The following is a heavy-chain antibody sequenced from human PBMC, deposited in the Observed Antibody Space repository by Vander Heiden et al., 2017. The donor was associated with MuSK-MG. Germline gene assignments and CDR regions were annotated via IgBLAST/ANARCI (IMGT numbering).Heavy chain of an antibody. V-gene: IGHV3-33*01. CDR3: ARGPGGGYGRTYYGMDV. J-gene: IGHJ6*02. CDR2: IWYDGSNK. Sequence: QVQLVESGGGVVQPGMSLRLSCAASGFTFSTYGVNWVRQTPGKGLEWLAVIWYDGSNKYYADSVRGRISISRDNSKKTLYLQMNSLRVEDTGVYYCARGPGGGYGRTYYGMDVWGQGTTVTVSS. D-gene: IGHD5-12*01. CDR1: GFTFSTYG.